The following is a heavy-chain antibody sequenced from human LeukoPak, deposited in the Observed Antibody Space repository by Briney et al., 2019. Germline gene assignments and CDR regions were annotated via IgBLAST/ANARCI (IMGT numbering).Heavy chain of an antibody. CDR3: AKGTGNYYDGPDY. V-gene: IGHV3-7*01. CDR2: IKEDGSRT. Sequence: GGSLRLSCAASGFTFSTSWMTWVRQAPGKGLEWVATIKEDGSRTSYMDSVKGRFTISRDNAQNSLFLQMDSLRVEDTAVYYCAKGTGNYYDGPDYWGQGTLVTVSS. CDR1: GFTFSTSW. J-gene: IGHJ4*02. D-gene: IGHD3-22*01.